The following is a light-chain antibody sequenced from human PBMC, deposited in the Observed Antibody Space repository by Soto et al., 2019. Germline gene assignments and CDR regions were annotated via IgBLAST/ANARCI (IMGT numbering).Light chain of an antibody. Sequence: DIQMTQSPSSLSASIGDRVTITCRASQGINSFLAWYQQKPGKVPKLLIYAASTLQSGVPSRFRGSGSGTDFTLTISSLQAEDVAVYYCQQYYSTPRTFGQGTKVDI. CDR1: QGINSF. CDR3: QQYYSTPRT. V-gene: IGKV1-27*01. CDR2: AAS. J-gene: IGKJ1*01.